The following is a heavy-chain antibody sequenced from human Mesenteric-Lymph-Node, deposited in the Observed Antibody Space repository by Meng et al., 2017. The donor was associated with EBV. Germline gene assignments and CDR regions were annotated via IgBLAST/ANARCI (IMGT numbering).Heavy chain of an antibody. V-gene: IGHV4-4*02. CDR2: MYHSGST. Sequence: VQLQGSGPGLVKPSGTLSLTCGVSGGSISNDPWWSWVRQPPGKGLEWIGEMYHSGSTNYNPSLKSRVTISVDKSKNQFFLNLNSVTAADTAVYYCARGREYSWGYWGQGTLVTVSS. CDR3: ARGREYSWGY. J-gene: IGHJ4*02. D-gene: IGHD4-11*01. CDR1: GGSISNDPW.